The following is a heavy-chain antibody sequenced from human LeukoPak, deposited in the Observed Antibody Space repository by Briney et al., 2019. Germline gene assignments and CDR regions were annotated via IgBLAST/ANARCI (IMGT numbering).Heavy chain of an antibody. CDR2: IYSSGST. Sequence: SETLSLTCTVSGGSISSYYWSWIRQPPGKGLECIGYIYSSGSTNYNPSLKSRVTMSVDTSKNQFSLKLSSVTAADTAVYYCARHRDSGSYYSTIDYWGQGTLVTVSS. J-gene: IGHJ4*02. D-gene: IGHD1-26*01. V-gene: IGHV4-59*08. CDR1: GGSISSYY. CDR3: ARHRDSGSYYSTIDY.